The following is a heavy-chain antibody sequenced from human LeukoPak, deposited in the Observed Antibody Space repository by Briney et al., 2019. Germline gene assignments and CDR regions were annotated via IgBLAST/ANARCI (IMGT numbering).Heavy chain of an antibody. J-gene: IGHJ4*02. CDR2: VYNRGNT. V-gene: IGHV4-59*01. Sequence: SETLSLTCTVSGGSLSSYHWSWIRQPPGKGLEGIGYVYNRGNTNYNPSPKSRVSISVDTSKNQFSLKLTSVTAADTAVYYCARSFGDYGSGSFGYWGQGTLVTVSS. CDR3: ARSFGDYGSGSFGY. CDR1: GGSLSSYH. D-gene: IGHD3-10*01.